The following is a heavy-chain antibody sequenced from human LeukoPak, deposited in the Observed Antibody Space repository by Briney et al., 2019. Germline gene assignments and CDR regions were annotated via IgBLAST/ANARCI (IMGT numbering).Heavy chain of an antibody. V-gene: IGHV3-74*01. D-gene: IGHD3-16*02. J-gene: IGHJ6*02. CDR3: ASAEVIQYGMDV. CDR1: GFTFSSHW. Sequence: AGSLRLSCAASGFTFSSHWMHWVRQAPGQGLVWVSRINSDGSRTSYADSVKGRFTISRDNAKNTLFLQMNPLRAEDTAVYYCASAEVIQYGMDVWGQGTTVTVSS. CDR2: INSDGSRT.